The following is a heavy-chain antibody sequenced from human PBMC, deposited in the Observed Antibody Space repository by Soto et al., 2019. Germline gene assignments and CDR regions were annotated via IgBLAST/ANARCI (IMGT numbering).Heavy chain of an antibody. J-gene: IGHJ4*02. CDR2: ISGSGGST. V-gene: IGHV3-23*01. CDR1: GFTFSSYA. Sequence: PGGSLRLSCAASGFTFSSYAMSWVRQAPGKGLEWVSAISGSGGSTYYADSVKGRFTISRDNSKNTLYLQMNSLRAEDTAVYYCAKDGLGVVVAATPFDYWGQGTLVTVSS. CDR3: AKDGLGVVVAATPFDY. D-gene: IGHD2-15*01.